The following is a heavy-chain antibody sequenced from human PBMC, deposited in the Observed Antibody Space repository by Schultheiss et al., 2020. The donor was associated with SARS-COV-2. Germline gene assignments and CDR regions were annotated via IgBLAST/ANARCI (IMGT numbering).Heavy chain of an antibody. CDR3: ARGLTYYDILTGYYY. V-gene: IGHV3-30*03. CDR2: ISYDGSNK. Sequence: GGSLRLSCAASGFTFSSYGMHWVRQAPGKGLEWVAVISYDGSNKYYADSVKGRFTISRDNSKNTLYLQMNSLRAEDTAVYYCARGLTYYDILTGYYYWGQGTLVTVSS. D-gene: IGHD3-9*01. CDR1: GFTFSSYG. J-gene: IGHJ4*02.